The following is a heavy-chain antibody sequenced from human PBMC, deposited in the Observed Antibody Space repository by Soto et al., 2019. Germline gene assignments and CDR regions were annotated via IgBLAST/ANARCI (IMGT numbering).Heavy chain of an antibody. V-gene: IGHV3-23*01. Sequence: GGSLRLSCAASGLTFSTYAMIWVRQAPGKGLEWVSTISGGGSNTNYADSVKGRFSISRDNSKNTLSLQMNSLRAEDTAVYYCAKGPVTYFDSWGQGTLVTVSS. CDR2: ISGGGSNT. CDR3: AKGPVTYFDS. CDR1: GLTFSTYA. J-gene: IGHJ4*02. D-gene: IGHD4-17*01.